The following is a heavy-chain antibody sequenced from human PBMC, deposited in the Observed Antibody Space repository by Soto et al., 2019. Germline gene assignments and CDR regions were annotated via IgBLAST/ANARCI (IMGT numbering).Heavy chain of an antibody. V-gene: IGHV3-30-3*01. CDR2: ISYDGSNK. CDR1: GFTFSSYA. D-gene: IGHD4-17*01. J-gene: IGHJ6*02. Sequence: QVQVVESGGGVVQPGRSLRLSCAASGFTFSSYAMHWVRQAPGKGLEWVAVISYDGSNKYYADSVKGRFTISRDNSKNTLYLQMNSLRAEDTAVYYCARNGGSTHDYGDYVHYYYGMDVWGQGTTVTVSS. CDR3: ARNGGSTHDYGDYVHYYYGMDV.